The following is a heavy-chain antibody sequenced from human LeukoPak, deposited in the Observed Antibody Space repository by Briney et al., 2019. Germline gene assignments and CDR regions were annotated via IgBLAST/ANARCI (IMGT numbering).Heavy chain of an antibody. Sequence: SETLSLTCTVSGGSISSYYWSWLRQPPGKGLEWIGYIYYSGSTNYNPTLKSRVTISVDTSKNQFSLQLSSVTAADTAVYYCARASDENGGGYSFYYFDYWGQGTLVTVSS. J-gene: IGHJ4*02. CDR3: ARASDENGGGYSFYYFDY. CDR2: IYYSGST. V-gene: IGHV4-59*01. D-gene: IGHD2-15*01. CDR1: GGSISSYY.